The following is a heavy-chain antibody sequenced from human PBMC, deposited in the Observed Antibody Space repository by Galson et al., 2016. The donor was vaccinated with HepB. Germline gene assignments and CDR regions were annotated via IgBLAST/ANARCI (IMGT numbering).Heavy chain of an antibody. J-gene: IGHJ6*02. D-gene: IGHD3-16*02. CDR1: GYTFTSYY. CDR3: ARGVDRVPIVEWHMDV. CDR2: INPSVVST. V-gene: IGHV1-46*01. Sequence: SVKVSCKASGYTFTSYYMHWVRQAPGQGLEWMGIINPSVVSTSYAQKFQGRVTMTRDTSTTTVYMELSSLRSEDTAVYYCARGVDRVPIVEWHMDVCGQGTTVTVSS.